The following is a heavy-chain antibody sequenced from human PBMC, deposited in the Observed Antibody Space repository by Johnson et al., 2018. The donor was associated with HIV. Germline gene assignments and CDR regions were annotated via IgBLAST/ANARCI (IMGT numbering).Heavy chain of an antibody. V-gene: IGHV3-30*04. CDR3: ASKAAGTMHAFDI. CDR1: GFTFSSYA. CDR2: ISYDGRIK. J-gene: IGHJ3*02. D-gene: IGHD6-13*01. Sequence: QVLLVESGGGVVQPGRSLRLSCSASGFTFSSYAMHWVRQAPGKGLVWVAVISYDGRIKYYADSVKGRFTISRDNSKNTLYLQMNSLRAEDTAVYYCASKAAGTMHAFDIWGQGTMVTVSS.